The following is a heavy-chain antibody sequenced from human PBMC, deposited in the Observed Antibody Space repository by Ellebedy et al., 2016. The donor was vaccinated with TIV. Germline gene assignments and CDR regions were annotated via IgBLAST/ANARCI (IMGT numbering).Heavy chain of an antibody. CDR3: ARADHATSGSRPFDV. Sequence: GESLKISXTVSGFMLSDYYINWIRQAPGKGLEWISYSSASRNYTSYADSVKGRFTMSRDNAKNTVYLQMNSLTVEDTAVYYCARADHATSGSRPFDVWGQGTMVTVSS. D-gene: IGHD3-10*01. CDR1: GFMLSDYY. J-gene: IGHJ3*01. V-gene: IGHV3-11*05. CDR2: SSASRNYT.